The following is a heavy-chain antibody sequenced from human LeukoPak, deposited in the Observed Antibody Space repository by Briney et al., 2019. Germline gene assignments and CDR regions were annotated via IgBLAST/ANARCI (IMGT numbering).Heavy chain of an antibody. J-gene: IGHJ3*02. CDR3: ARAITPVHAFDI. D-gene: IGHD3-16*01. Sequence: GASVKVSCKASGYTFTSYGISWVRQAPGQGLEWMGGIIPIFGTANYAQKFQGRVTITTDESTSTAYMELSSLRSEDTAVYYCARAITPVHAFDIWGQGTMVTVSS. CDR1: GYTFTSYG. CDR2: IIPIFGTA. V-gene: IGHV1-69*05.